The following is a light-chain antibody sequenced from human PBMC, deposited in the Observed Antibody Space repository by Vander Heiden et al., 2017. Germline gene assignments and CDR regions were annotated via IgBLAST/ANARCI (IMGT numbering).Light chain of an antibody. CDR1: QDISSY. Sequence: DIQLTQSPSFLSASVGDRVTITCRASQDISSYLAWYQQKPGEAPRLLIYAASTLQGGVPSRISGSRSGTEFTLTISSLQPEDVVTDYCQQLNIFPLTFGGGTKVEIK. V-gene: IGKV1-9*01. CDR2: AAS. CDR3: QQLNIFPLT. J-gene: IGKJ4*01.